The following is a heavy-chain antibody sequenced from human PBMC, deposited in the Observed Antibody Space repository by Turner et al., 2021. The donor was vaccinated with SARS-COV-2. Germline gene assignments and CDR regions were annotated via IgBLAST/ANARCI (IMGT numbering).Heavy chain of an antibody. J-gene: IGHJ5*02. Sequence: QVQLVQSGAEGKKPGASVKVSCKASGYTFTGYYMHWVRQAPGQGLEWMGWINPNSGGTNYAQKFQGRVTMTRDTSITTAYMELSRLRSDDTAVYYCARIPHLMVGIRFDPWGQGTLVTVSS. CDR1: GYTFTGYY. V-gene: IGHV1-2*02. D-gene: IGHD2-8*01. CDR3: ARIPHLMVGIRFDP. CDR2: INPNSGGT.